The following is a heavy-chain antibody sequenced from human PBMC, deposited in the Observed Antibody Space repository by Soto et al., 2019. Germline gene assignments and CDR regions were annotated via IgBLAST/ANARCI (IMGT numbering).Heavy chain of an antibody. CDR2: ISYDGSNK. V-gene: IGHV3-30*18. CDR1: GCASSSYV. Sequence: GRPMRVSCTASGCASSSYVMHWVRQAPGKGLEWVAVISYDGSNKYYADSVKGRFTISRDNSKNTLYLQMNSLRAEDTAVYYCAKDIDEWGQGTLVTVSS. CDR3: AKDIDE. J-gene: IGHJ4*02. D-gene: IGHD3-16*02.